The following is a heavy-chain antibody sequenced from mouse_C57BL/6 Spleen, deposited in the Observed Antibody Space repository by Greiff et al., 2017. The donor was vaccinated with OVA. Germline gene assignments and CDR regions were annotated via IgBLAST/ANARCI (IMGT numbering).Heavy chain of an antibody. Sequence: EVMLVESGGGLVQPKGSLKLSCAASGFSFNTYAMNWVRQAPGKGLEWVARIRSKSNNYASYSADPVKDRFTISRDATESMLYLLVNSCKTEDTAMYYYGRHDDWAHGMDYWGQGTSVTVSS. V-gene: IGHV10-1*01. D-gene: IGHD4-1*01. CDR2: IRSKSNNYAS. CDR1: GFSFNTYA. J-gene: IGHJ4*01. CDR3: GRHDDWAHGMDY.